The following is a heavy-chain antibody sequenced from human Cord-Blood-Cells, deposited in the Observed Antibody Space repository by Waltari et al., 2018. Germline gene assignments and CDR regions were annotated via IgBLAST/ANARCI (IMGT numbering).Heavy chain of an antibody. CDR1: GYTFTGYY. CDR3: AREEYSISLLFDY. CDR2: INPNSGGT. V-gene: IGHV1-2*02. J-gene: IGHJ4*02. D-gene: IGHD2-15*01. Sequence: QVQLVQSGAEVKKPGASVKVSCTASGYTFTGYYMHGLRQAPGQGLEWMGWINPNSGGTNYAQKFQGRVTMTRDTSISTAYMELSRLRSDDTAVYYCAREEYSISLLFDYWGQGTLVTVSS.